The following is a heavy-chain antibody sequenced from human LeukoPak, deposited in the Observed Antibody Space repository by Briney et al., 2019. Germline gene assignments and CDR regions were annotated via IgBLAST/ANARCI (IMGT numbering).Heavy chain of an antibody. CDR2: ISYDGSNK. D-gene: IGHD4-17*01. V-gene: IGHV3-30*04. CDR1: GFTFSSYA. CDR3: ARDGDGDYAADY. J-gene: IGHJ4*02. Sequence: GGSLRLSCAASGFTFSSYAMHWVRQAPGKGLEWVAVISYDGSNKYYADSVRGRLTISRDNSKNTLYLQMNSLRAEDAAVYYCARDGDGDYAADYWGQGTLVTVSS.